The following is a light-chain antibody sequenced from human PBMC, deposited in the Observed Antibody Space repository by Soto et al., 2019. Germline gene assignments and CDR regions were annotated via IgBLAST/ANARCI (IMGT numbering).Light chain of an antibody. CDR1: QSISSY. V-gene: IGKV1-39*01. Sequence: DIQMTQSPSSLSASVGDRVSITCRASQSISSYLNWFQQKPGEAPNLLIYAASSLHSGVPSRFSGSGSGTDFILTISSLQPEDFATYYCQQSYDHPVTFGQGTRLAMK. J-gene: IGKJ5*01. CDR3: QQSYDHPVT. CDR2: AAS.